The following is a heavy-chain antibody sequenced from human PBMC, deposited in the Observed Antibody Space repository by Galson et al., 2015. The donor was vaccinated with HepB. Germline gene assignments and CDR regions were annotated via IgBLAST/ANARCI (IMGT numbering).Heavy chain of an antibody. CDR2: INPNSGGT. J-gene: IGHJ3*02. Sequence: SVKVSCKASGYTLTGSYIHWVRQAPGQGLEWMGWINPNSGGTNYAQKFQGRVTMTRDTSIGTAYMELSSLRSDDTAVYYCARDLSGNYWGSCDIWGQGTMVTVSS. CDR3: ARDLSGNYWGSCDI. CDR1: GYTLTGSY. V-gene: IGHV1-2*02. D-gene: IGHD1-26*01.